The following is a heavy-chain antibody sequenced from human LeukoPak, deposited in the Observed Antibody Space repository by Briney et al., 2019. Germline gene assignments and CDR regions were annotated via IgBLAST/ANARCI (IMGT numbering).Heavy chain of an antibody. J-gene: IGHJ4*02. Sequence: SETLSLTCAVSGYSISSGYYWGWIRQPPGKGLEWIGNIYHSGSTYYNPSLKSRVTISVDTSKNQFSLKLSSVTAADTAVYYSARLTRGMIVVVMIGIDYWGQGTLVTVSS. V-gene: IGHV4-38-2*01. CDR2: IYHSGST. CDR1: GYSISSGYY. D-gene: IGHD3-22*01. CDR3: ARLTRGMIVVVMIGIDY.